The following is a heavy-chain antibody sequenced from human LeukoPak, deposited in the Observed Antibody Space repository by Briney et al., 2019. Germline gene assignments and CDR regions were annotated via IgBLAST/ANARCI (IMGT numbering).Heavy chain of an antibody. Sequence: ASVKVSCKASGYTFTSYDINWVRQATGQGLEWMGWMNPNSGNTGYAQKFQGRVTMTRNTSISTAYMELSSLRSEDTAVYYCARAVASDSRAYYDFWSGYYVLENWFDPWGQGTLVTVSS. D-gene: IGHD3-3*01. CDR3: ARAVASDSRAYYDFWSGYYVLENWFDP. CDR1: GYTFTSYD. V-gene: IGHV1-8*01. CDR2: MNPNSGNT. J-gene: IGHJ5*02.